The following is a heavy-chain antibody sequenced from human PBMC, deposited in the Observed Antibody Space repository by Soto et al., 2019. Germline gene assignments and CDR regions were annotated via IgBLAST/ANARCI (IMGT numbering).Heavy chain of an antibody. Sequence: GASVKVSWKASGGTFSSYAISWVRQAPGQGLEWMGGIIPMFGTANYAQKFQGRVTINADECTSTAYMELSSLRSEDTAVYYCASGGRGYSGFSIAVAGRPRWSYGMDVWGQGTTVTVSS. CDR2: IIPMFGTA. CDR1: GGTFSSYA. D-gene: IGHD6-19*01. J-gene: IGHJ6*02. V-gene: IGHV1-69*13. CDR3: ASGGRGYSGFSIAVAGRPRWSYGMDV.